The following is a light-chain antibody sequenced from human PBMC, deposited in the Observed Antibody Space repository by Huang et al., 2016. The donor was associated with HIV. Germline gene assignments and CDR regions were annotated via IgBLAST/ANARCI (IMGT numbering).Light chain of an antibody. Sequence: IVLTQSPATLSLSPGARATLSCMASQSVSSDFAWYQQKPGQAPRLLIYAPSNRATGVPARFSGSGSGTDFTLTISSLEPEDFANYYCQQRISWPPSYTFGQGTKVEI. V-gene: IGKV3-11*01. J-gene: IGKJ2*01. CDR2: APS. CDR1: QSVSSD. CDR3: QQRISWPPSYT.